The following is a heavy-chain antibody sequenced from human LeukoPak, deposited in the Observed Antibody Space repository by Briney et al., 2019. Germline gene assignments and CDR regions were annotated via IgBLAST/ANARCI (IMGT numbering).Heavy chain of an antibody. D-gene: IGHD6-25*01. V-gene: IGHV3-48*04. Sequence: TGGSLRLSCAASGFTFSSYSMNWVRQAPGKGLEWGSYISSSSITIYYADSVKGRFTISRDNAKNSLYLRMNSLRAEDTAVYYCARDLSGPSWGQGTLVTVSS. CDR1: GFTFSSYS. J-gene: IGHJ4*02. CDR2: ISSSSITI. CDR3: ARDLSGPS.